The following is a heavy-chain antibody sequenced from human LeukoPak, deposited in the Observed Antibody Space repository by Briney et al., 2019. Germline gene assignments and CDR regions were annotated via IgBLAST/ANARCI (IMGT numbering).Heavy chain of an antibody. J-gene: IGHJ4*02. CDR3: ARERGEGRTRNFDY. CDR2: ISYDGSIQ. V-gene: IGHV3-30-3*01. CDR1: GFTFSSYF. D-gene: IGHD3-16*01. Sequence: HPGGSLRLSCAASGFTFSSYFVHWVRQAPGKGLDWVTTISYDGSIQYYSDSVKGRFTISRDNSKNTPYLQMNSLKPEDTAMYYCARERGEGRTRNFDYWGQGTLVTVSS.